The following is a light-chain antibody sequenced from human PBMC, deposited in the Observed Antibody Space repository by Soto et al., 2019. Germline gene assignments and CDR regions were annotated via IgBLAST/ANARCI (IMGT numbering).Light chain of an antibody. CDR1: QSVSSSY. CDR3: QQYDTSIWAYT. J-gene: IGKJ2*01. Sequence: EVVLPQSPVTLSLSPGERATLSCSASQSVSSSYLAWYHQKPGQAPRLLIYVASSRASGIPDRFSGSGSGTGFTLTISRLEPEDFAVYYCQQYDTSIWAYTFGQGNNLEI. CDR2: VAS. V-gene: IGKV3-20*01.